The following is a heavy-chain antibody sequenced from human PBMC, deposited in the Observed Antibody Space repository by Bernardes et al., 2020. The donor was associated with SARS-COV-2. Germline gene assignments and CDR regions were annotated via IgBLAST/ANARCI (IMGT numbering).Heavy chain of an antibody. CDR1: GFTFSSYA. D-gene: IGHD1-26*01. CDR2: ISGSGGST. Sequence: GGSLRLSCAASGFTFSSYAMSWVRQAPGKGLEWVSAISGSGGSTYYADSVKGRFTISRDNSKNTLYLQMNSLRAEDTAVYYCANYLRGSYASNFDYWGQGTLVTVSS. V-gene: IGHV3-23*01. J-gene: IGHJ4*02. CDR3: ANYLRGSYASNFDY.